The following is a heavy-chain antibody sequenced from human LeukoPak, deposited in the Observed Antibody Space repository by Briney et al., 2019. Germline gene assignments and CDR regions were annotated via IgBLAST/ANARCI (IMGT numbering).Heavy chain of an antibody. V-gene: IGHV3-23*01. D-gene: IGHD2/OR15-2a*01. Sequence: GGSLRLSCAASGFTFSSYAMSWVRQAPGKGLEWVSAISGSGGSTYYVDSVKGRFTISRDNSKNTLYLQMNSLRAEDTAVYYRVKDYETTWFPTGSGVWGQGTTVTVSS. CDR1: GFTFSSYA. J-gene: IGHJ6*02. CDR2: ISGSGGST. CDR3: VKDYETTWFPTGSGV.